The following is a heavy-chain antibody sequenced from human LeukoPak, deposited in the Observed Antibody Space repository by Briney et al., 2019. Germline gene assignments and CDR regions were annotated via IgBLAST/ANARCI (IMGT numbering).Heavy chain of an antibody. J-gene: IGHJ5*02. Sequence: GGSLRLSCAASGFTFSSYGMHWVRQAPGKGLEWVAVIWYGGSNKYYADSVKGRFTISRDNSKNTLYLQMNSLRAEDTAVYYCAKAQSRGYSNPWFDPWGQGTLVTVSS. CDR3: AKAQSRGYSNPWFDP. D-gene: IGHD4-11*01. V-gene: IGHV3-30*02. CDR1: GFTFSSYG. CDR2: IWYGGSNK.